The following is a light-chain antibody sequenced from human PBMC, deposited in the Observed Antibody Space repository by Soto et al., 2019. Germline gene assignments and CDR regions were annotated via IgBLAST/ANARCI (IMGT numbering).Light chain of an antibody. CDR1: QDINNS. V-gene: IGKV1-33*01. J-gene: IGKJ1*01. Sequence: DIQMTQSPSSLSASVGDSVTITCQASQDINNSLNWYQQKPGNAPKLLIYDASNLETGVPSRFSGSGSGTDFTFTIGSLQPEDIATYYCQQYEDIPWTFGQGTKVQIK. CDR3: QQYEDIPWT. CDR2: DAS.